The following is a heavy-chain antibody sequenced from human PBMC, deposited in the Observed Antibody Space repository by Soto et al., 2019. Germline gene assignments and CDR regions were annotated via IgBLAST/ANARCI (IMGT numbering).Heavy chain of an antibody. CDR3: ARGGVVVVAATRWFDP. CDR2: INHSGST. CDR1: GGSFSGYY. J-gene: IGHJ5*02. Sequence: QVQLQQWGAGLLKPSETLSLTCAVYGGSFSGYYWSWIRQPPGKGLEWIGEINHSGSTNYNPSLKSRFTISVGTSKNQFSRQLSSVTAADTAVYYCARGGVVVVAATRWFDPWGQGTLVTVSS. V-gene: IGHV4-34*01. D-gene: IGHD2-15*01.